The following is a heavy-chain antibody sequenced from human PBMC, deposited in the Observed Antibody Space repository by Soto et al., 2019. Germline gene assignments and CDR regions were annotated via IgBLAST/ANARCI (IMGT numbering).Heavy chain of an antibody. J-gene: IGHJ4*02. CDR3: ARDPGSKDYYYDSSGYY. CDR2: IYHGGNI. D-gene: IGHD3-22*01. Sequence: SSQTLSLTCAVSGDSINSTDWWNWVRQSPGKGLEWIGEIYHGGNIYYNPSLKSRVTISMDKSKNQFSLNLFYVTAADTAVYYCARDPGSKDYYYDSSGYYWSQGTLVTVSS. CDR1: GDSINSTDW. V-gene: IGHV4-4*02.